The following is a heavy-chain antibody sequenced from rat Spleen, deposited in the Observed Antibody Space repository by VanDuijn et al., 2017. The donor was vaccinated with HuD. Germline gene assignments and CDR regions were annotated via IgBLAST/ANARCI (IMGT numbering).Heavy chain of an antibody. D-gene: IGHD2-1*01. CDR3: IKNLMDYFDY. J-gene: IGHJ2*01. CDR1: GFTFSDYY. V-gene: IGHV5-7*01. CDR2: ISWGGTNT. Sequence: EVQLVESGGGLVQPGRSLKLSCAVSGFTFSDYYMAWVRQAPKKGLEWVASISWGGTNTYYPDHVKGRFTISRNNAKNALYLQMNNLRSEDTAIYYCIKNLMDYFDYWGQGIMVTVSS.